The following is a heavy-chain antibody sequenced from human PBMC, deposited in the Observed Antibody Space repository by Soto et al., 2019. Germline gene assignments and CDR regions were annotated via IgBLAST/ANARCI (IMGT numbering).Heavy chain of an antibody. CDR3: ARVRSDDWYQFDH. CDR2: MYNSGGT. V-gene: IGHV4-31*03. CDR1: GGSISSGGYY. Sequence: SETLSLTCTVSGGSISSGGYYWSWVRQHPGKGLEWIGYMYNSGGTYYNPSLKSRITISTDTSNNQFFLNLSSVTAADTAVYYCARVRSDDWYQFDHWGQGTLVTVSS. D-gene: IGHD3-9*01. J-gene: IGHJ4*02.